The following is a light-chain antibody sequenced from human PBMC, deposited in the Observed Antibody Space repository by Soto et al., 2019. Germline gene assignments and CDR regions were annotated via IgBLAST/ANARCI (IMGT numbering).Light chain of an antibody. V-gene: IGKV3-20*01. CDR3: QRVVDSPPRWT. CDR1: QSLTSNY. CDR2: AAS. Sequence: EIVLTQSPGTLSLSPGERATLSCRASQSLTSNYLAWYQQKPGQAPRLLIYAASTRATGIPDRFSGSGSGADFTLTISRLEPADSALYYCQRVVDSPPRWTFGQGTRVEIK. J-gene: IGKJ1*01.